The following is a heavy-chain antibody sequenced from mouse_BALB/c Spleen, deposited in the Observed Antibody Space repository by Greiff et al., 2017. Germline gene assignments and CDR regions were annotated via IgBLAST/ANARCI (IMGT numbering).Heavy chain of an antibody. CDR3: ARTWTDY. J-gene: IGHJ2*01. Sequence: EVKVEESGGGLVQPGGSRKLSCAASGFTFSSFGMHWVRQAPEKGLEWVAYISSGSNTIYYADTVKGRFTVSRDNPKNTLFLQMASLRAEDTAMYYCARTWTDYWGQGTTLTVSS. CDR2: ISSGSNTI. V-gene: IGHV5-17*02. CDR1: GFTFSSFG.